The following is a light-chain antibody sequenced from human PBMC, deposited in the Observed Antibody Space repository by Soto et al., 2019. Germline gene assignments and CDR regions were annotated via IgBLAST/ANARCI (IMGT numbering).Light chain of an antibody. CDR3: QQYTGPPTT. Sequence: EIVLTQSPGTLSLSPGERATLSCRTSQSVSSSFLAWYQHKPGQAPRLLIFGASNRAAGIPDRFSGSRSGTDFTLTITRLEPEDSAVYFCQQYTGPPTTFGQGTRLEIK. V-gene: IGKV3-20*01. J-gene: IGKJ5*01. CDR1: QSVSSSF. CDR2: GAS.